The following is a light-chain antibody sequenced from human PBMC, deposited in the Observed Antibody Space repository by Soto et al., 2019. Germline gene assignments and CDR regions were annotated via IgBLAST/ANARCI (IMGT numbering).Light chain of an antibody. CDR2: DAS. CDR1: QSVSSY. Sequence: EKVFTQSPATLSLSPGERATLSCRASQSVSSYLAWYQQKPGQAPRLLIYDASNRATGIPARFSGSGSGTDFTLTISSLQPEDFAVYYCQQANNWPWTFGQGANV. CDR3: QQANNWPWT. J-gene: IGKJ1*01. V-gene: IGKV3-11*01.